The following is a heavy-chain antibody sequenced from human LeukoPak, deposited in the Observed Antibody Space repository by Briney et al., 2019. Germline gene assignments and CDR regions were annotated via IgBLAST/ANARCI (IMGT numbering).Heavy chain of an antibody. V-gene: IGHV4-39*07. D-gene: IGHD1-20*01. CDR1: GGSIGSSSFY. CDR2: INYSGDT. CDR3: VRLQAVTGNFDY. J-gene: IGHJ4*02. Sequence: SETLSLTCTVSGGSIGSSSFYWGWIRQPPGQGLEWIETINYSGDTYYNPSLKSRVTISIDSSRNQFSLKLSSVTAADTAVYYCVRLQAVTGNFDYWGQGALVTVSS.